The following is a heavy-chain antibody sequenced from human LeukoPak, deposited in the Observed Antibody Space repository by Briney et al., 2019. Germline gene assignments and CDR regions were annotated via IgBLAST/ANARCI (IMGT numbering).Heavy chain of an antibody. V-gene: IGHV3-23*01. CDR1: GFTFSSYA. Sequence: GGSLRLSCAASGFTFSSYAMSWVRQAPGKGLEWVSAISGSGGSTYYADSVKGRFTISRDNSKNTLYLQMNSLRAEDTAVYYCAREACPYRLCYYDSSGYSLNYYFDYWGQGTLVTVSS. CDR2: ISGSGGST. D-gene: IGHD3-22*01. CDR3: AREACPYRLCYYDSSGYSLNYYFDY. J-gene: IGHJ4*02.